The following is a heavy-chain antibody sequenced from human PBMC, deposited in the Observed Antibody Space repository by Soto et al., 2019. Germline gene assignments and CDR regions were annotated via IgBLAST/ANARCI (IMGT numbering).Heavy chain of an antibody. J-gene: IGHJ4*02. D-gene: IGHD1-1*01. CDR1: GYTFTGYY. CDR2: INPNSGGT. V-gene: IGHV1-2*04. CDR3: ARDTGGSYNWNYVRYFDY. Sequence: ASVKVSCKASGYTFTGYYMHWVRQAPGQGLEWMGWINPNSGGTNYAQKFQGWVTMTRDTSISTAYMELSRLRSDDTAVYYCARDTGGSYNWNYVRYFDYWGQGTLVTVSS.